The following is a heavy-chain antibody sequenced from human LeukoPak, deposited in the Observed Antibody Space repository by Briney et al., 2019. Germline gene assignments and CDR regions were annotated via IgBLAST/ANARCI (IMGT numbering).Heavy chain of an antibody. V-gene: IGHV1-46*01. D-gene: IGHD6-19*01. CDR3: AGSSGYSSGWAYYFDY. J-gene: IGHJ4*02. CDR2: INPSGGST. Sequence: ASVKVSCKASGYTFTSYYMHWVRQAPGQGLEWMGIINPSGGSTSYAQKFQGRVTMTRDTSTGTVYMELSSLRSEDTAVYYCAGSSGYSSGWAYYFDYWGQGTLVTVSS. CDR1: GYTFTSYY.